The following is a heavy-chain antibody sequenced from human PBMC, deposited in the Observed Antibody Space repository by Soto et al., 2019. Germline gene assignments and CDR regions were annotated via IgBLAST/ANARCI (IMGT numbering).Heavy chain of an antibody. CDR2: IWNDGSNK. CDR1: GFTFRDHA. Sequence: QVQLVESGGGVVQPGRSLRLSCAVSGFTFRDHAMHWVRQAPGKGREWLAIIWNDGSNKFYAGSVKGRFTISRDNSKNTVYLQMNTLSAEDTAVYYCARALFPDVDIYAMDVWGQGTTVTVSS. CDR3: ARALFPDVDIYAMDV. J-gene: IGHJ6*02. V-gene: IGHV3-33*01. D-gene: IGHD2-2*03.